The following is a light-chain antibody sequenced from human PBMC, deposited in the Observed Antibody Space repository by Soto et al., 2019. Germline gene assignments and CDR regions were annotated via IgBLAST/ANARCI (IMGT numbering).Light chain of an antibody. CDR2: GDS. CDR1: SSNIGAGYD. J-gene: IGLJ2*01. V-gene: IGLV1-40*01. CDR3: QSYDTTLSGSRV. Sequence: QSVLTQPPSVSGAPGQRVIISCTGSSSNIGAGYDVHWYQQLPGTAPKLLIYGDSNRPSGVPDRFSGSKSGTSASLAITGLQAEDEADYYSQSYDTTLSGSRVFGRGTKLTVL.